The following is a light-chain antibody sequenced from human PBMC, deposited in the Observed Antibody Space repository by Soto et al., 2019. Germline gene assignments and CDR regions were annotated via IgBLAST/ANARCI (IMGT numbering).Light chain of an antibody. J-gene: IGKJ4*01. V-gene: IGKV1-33*01. Sequence: DIPMTQSPSSLSASVGDRVTITCQASQAISKYLNWYQQKPGKAPKLLIYGASNLQTGVPSKFSGSGSGTDFTFTISSLQPEDIATYYCQQYDNLLTFGGGTKVEIK. CDR2: GAS. CDR3: QQYDNLLT. CDR1: QAISKY.